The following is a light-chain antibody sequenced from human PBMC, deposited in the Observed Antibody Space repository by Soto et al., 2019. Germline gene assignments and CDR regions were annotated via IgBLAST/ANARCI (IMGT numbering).Light chain of an antibody. CDR1: QNVYTN. CDR3: QQYGSSQIT. V-gene: IGKV3-20*01. J-gene: IGKJ5*01. Sequence: IVMTQSPATLSVSPGERVTFSCRASQNVYTNLAWYQHKPGQAPRLLIYGASSRATGIPDRFSGSGSGTDFTLTISRLEPEDFAVYYCQQYGSSQITFGQGTRLEIK. CDR2: GAS.